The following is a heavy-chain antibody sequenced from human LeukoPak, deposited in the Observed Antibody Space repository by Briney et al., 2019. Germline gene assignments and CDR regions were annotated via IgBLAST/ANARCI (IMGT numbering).Heavy chain of an antibody. Sequence: GSLRLPCAASGFSVSNSYMSWVRQAPGKGLEWVSATYSGGTTYYPDSVKDRFIVSRDSSKNTLSLQVNNLRAGDTAIYYCASRDPKRVLTGYRATPFDFWGQGTLVTVSS. J-gene: IGHJ4*02. CDR1: GFSVSNSY. D-gene: IGHD3-9*01. CDR3: ASRDPKRVLTGYRATPFDF. CDR2: TYSGGTT. V-gene: IGHV3-66*01.